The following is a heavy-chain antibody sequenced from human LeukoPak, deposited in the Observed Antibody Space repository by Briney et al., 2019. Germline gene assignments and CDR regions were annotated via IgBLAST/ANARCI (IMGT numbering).Heavy chain of an antibody. J-gene: IGHJ4*02. Sequence: GGSLRLSCAASGFTFTRYSMHWVRQAPGKGLEWVAVISDDGSNKYYPDSVKGRFTISRDNSKNTLYLQMNSLRAEDTAVYYCARSYYYESSGYYYFDYWGQGTLVTVSS. CDR3: ARSYYYESSGYYYFDY. CDR2: ISDDGSNK. V-gene: IGHV3-30*14. CDR1: GFTFTRYS. D-gene: IGHD3-22*01.